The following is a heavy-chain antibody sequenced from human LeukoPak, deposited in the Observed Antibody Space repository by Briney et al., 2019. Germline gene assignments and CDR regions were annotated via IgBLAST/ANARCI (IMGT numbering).Heavy chain of an antibody. CDR3: ANEDYYDSSSSNYFDY. V-gene: IGHV3-23*01. Sequence: PGGSLRLSCATSGFTLSNFWMSWVRQAPGKGLEWVSAISGSGGSTYYADSVKGRFTISRDNSKNTLYLQMNSLRAEDTAVYYCANEDYYDSSSSNYFDYWGQGTLVTVSS. CDR1: GFTLSNFW. CDR2: ISGSGGST. J-gene: IGHJ4*02. D-gene: IGHD3-22*01.